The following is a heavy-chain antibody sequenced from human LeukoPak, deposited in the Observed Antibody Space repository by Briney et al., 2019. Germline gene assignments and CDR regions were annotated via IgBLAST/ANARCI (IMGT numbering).Heavy chain of an antibody. CDR1: GFTFSSYS. D-gene: IGHD3-9*01. J-gene: IGHJ4*02. CDR2: INSSSSYI. CDR3: ARDPNLTGYRRLPEGFDY. Sequence: GGSLRLSCAASGFTFSSYSMNWVRQAPGKGLEWVSSINSSSSYIYYADSVKGRFTISRDNAKNSLYLQMNSLRAEDTAVYYCARDPNLTGYRRLPEGFDYWGQGTLVTVSS. V-gene: IGHV3-21*01.